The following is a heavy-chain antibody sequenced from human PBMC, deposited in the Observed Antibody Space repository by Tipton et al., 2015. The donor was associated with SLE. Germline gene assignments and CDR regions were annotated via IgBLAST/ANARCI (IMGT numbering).Heavy chain of an antibody. V-gene: IGHV4-59*11. CDR3: ARELTYYDSSGYYYVAFDI. CDR1: DGSISSHY. D-gene: IGHD3-22*01. Sequence: TLSLTCTVSDGSISSHYWSWIRQPPGKGLEWIGYIFYSGSTIYNPSLKSRVTTSVDTSQNQFSLKLSSVTAADTAVYYCARELTYYDSSGYYYVAFDIWGQGTMVTVSS. CDR2: IFYSGST. J-gene: IGHJ3*02.